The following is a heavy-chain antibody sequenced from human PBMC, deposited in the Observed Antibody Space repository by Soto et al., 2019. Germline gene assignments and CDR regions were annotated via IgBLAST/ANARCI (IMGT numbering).Heavy chain of an antibody. D-gene: IGHD3-3*01. J-gene: IGHJ6*02. V-gene: IGHV1-18*04. CDR3: ARGGSDDFWSGYYQAGYYGMDV. Sequence: GSVKVSCKGSGYTFTSYRISWVRQAPGQGLEWMGWISAYNGNTNYAQKLQGRVNMTTDTSTSTAYMELRSLRSDDTAVYYCARGGSDDFWSGYYQAGYYGMDVWGQGTTVTVSS. CDR1: GYTFTSYR. CDR2: ISAYNGNT.